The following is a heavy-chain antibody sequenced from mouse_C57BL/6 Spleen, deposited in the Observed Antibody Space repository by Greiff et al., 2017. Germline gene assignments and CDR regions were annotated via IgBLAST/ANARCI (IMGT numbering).Heavy chain of an antibody. CDR1: GYTFPSYW. V-gene: IGHV1-52*01. D-gene: IGHD1-1*01. CDR2: LDPSDSVT. J-gene: IGHJ2*01. Sequence: QVQLQQPGAELVRPGSSVKLSCKASGYTFPSYWMHWVKQRPIQGLEWIGNLDPSDSVTHYNQKFKDKATLTVDKSSSTAYMQLSRLTSEDSAVDYCGRKATNTVVGGFDYWGEGTTLTVSS. CDR3: GRKATNTVVGGFDY.